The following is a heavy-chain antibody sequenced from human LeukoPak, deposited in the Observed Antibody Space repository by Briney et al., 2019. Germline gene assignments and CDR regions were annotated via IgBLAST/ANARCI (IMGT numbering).Heavy chain of an antibody. Sequence: SETLSLTCTVSGGSISSSSYYWGWIRQPPGKGLEWIGSIYYSGSTYYNPSLKSRVTISVDTSKHQFSLKLSSVTPADTAVYCCARWIVVVVAATHSNWFDPWGQGTLVTVSS. CDR3: ARWIVVVVAATHSNWFDP. J-gene: IGHJ5*02. V-gene: IGHV4-39*07. D-gene: IGHD2-15*01. CDR2: IYYSGST. CDR1: GGSISSSSYY.